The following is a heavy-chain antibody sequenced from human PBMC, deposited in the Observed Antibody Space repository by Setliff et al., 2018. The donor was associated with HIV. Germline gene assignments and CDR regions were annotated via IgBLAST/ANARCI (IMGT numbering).Heavy chain of an antibody. V-gene: IGHV4-34*01. D-gene: IGHD3-22*01. Sequence: SETLSLTCAVYGGSFSRYYWTWIRQPPGKGLEWIGEINHSGTTNYNPSLKSRVTVSVDTSKNHFSLNLNSVTAADPSVYYCARSRRGYYSVVGAFDVWGQGTTVTVSS. CDR3: ARSRRGYYSVVGAFDV. CDR1: GGSFSRYY. J-gene: IGHJ3*01. CDR2: INHSGTT.